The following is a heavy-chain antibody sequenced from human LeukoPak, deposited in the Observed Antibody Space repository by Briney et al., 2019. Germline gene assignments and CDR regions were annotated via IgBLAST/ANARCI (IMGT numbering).Heavy chain of an antibody. V-gene: IGHV3-53*04. D-gene: IGHD3-9*01. J-gene: IGHJ6*04. CDR3: AIDSAHSYYGMDA. CDR1: GFTVSSNY. CDR2: IYSGGST. Sequence: GGSLRLSCAASGFTVSSNYISWVRQAPGKGLEWVSVIYSGGSTYYADSVKGRFTISRHNSKNTLYLQMNSLRAEDTAVYYCAIDSAHSYYGMDAGGKGTTVTASS.